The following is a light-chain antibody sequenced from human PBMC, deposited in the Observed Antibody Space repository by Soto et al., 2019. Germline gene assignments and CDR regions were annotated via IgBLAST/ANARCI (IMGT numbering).Light chain of an antibody. Sequence: DIQMTQSPSSLSASVGDRVTITCRATQGISNYLAWYQQKPGKVPKLLIYGASTLQSGVPSRFSGSGSGTRFTLTISSLQPEDVATYYCQRYISAPFTFGPGTNVDIK. CDR1: QGISNY. CDR2: GAS. V-gene: IGKV1-27*01. CDR3: QRYISAPFT. J-gene: IGKJ3*01.